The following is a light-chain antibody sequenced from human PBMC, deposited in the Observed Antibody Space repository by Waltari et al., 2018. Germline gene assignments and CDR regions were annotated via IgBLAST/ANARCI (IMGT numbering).Light chain of an antibody. CDR3: MQGTEWPRT. Sequence: DVVMTQSPLSLPVTLGQSASISCRSSQSLVHSDGNTYLNWFQQRPGQSPRRLIYKVSRRYSGVPYRFSVSGSGTDFTLKISRVEAADVGVYYCMQGTEWPRTFGQGTKVQIK. CDR2: KVS. V-gene: IGKV2-30*02. CDR1: QSLVHSDGNTY. J-gene: IGKJ1*01.